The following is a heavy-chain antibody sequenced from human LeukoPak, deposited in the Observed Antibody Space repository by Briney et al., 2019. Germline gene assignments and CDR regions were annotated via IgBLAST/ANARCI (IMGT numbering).Heavy chain of an antibody. V-gene: IGHV3-48*03. CDR1: GFTLDDYG. J-gene: IGHJ4*02. D-gene: IGHD3-22*01. CDR3: ARGPAASGYYDSRGRNGYFDY. Sequence: GGSLRLSCAASGFTLDDYGMSWVRQAPGKGLEWVSYISSSGSTIYYADSVKGRFTISRDNAKNSLYLQMNSLRAEDTAVYYCARGPAASGYYDSRGRNGYFDYWGQGTLVTVSS. CDR2: ISSSGSTI.